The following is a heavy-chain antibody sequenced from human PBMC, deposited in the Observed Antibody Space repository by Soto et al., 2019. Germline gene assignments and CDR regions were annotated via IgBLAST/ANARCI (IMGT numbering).Heavy chain of an antibody. Sequence: QVQLVQSGAEVKKPGSSVKVSCKASGGTFSSYAISWVRQAPGQGLEWMGGIIPIFGTANYAQKFQGRVTITADESTSTAYMELRSLGSEDTAWYYCARAVRQRRLGVAYCDYWGQGTLVTVS. CDR1: GGTFSSYA. V-gene: IGHV1-69*01. D-gene: IGHD6-25*01. J-gene: IGHJ4*02. CDR2: IIPIFGTA. CDR3: ARAVRQRRLGVAYCDY.